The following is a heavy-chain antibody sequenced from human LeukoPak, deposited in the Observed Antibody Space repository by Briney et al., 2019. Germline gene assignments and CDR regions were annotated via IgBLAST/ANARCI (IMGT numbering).Heavy chain of an antibody. J-gene: IGHJ4*02. V-gene: IGHV1-46*01. D-gene: IGHD3-22*01. CDR2: ISPSGGST. CDR1: GYTFTSNY. Sequence: GASVKVSCKAFGYTFTSNYMHWVRQAPGQGPEWMGVISPSGGSTTYAQKFQGRVTLTRDMSTSTDYLELSSLRSEDTAVYYCAREGGSYDSSGYYSLHYYFDYWGQGTLVTVSS. CDR3: AREGGSYDSSGYYSLHYYFDY.